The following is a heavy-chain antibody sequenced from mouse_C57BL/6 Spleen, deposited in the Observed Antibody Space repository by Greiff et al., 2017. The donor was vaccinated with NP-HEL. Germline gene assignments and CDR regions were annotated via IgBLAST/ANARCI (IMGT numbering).Heavy chain of an antibody. CDR1: GYSITSGYY. CDR2: ISYDGSN. D-gene: IGHD2-4*01. J-gene: IGHJ3*01. Sequence: EVKVEESGPGLVKPSQSLSLTCSVTGYSITSGYYWNWIRQFPGNKLEWMGYISYDGSNNYNPSLKNRISITRDTSKNQFFLKLNSVTTEDTATYYCARGAYDYDGRPSWFAYWGQGTLVTVSA. CDR3: ARGAYDYDGRPSWFAY. V-gene: IGHV3-6*01.